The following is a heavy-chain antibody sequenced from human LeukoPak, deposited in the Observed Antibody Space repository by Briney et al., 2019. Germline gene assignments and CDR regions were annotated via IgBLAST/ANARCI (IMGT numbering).Heavy chain of an antibody. V-gene: IGHV3-23*01. CDR1: GFTFCSYA. D-gene: IGHD3-22*01. CDR2: ISGSGGST. J-gene: IGHJ4*02. Sequence: GGSLRLSCAGSGFTFCSYALSWVRQAPGKGLEWGSAISGSGGSTYYADSVKGRFTISRDNSKNTLYLQMNSLRAEDTAVYYCAKDRSYYYDSSGYPTRPGTFDYWGQGTLVTVSS. CDR3: AKDRSYYYDSSGYPTRPGTFDY.